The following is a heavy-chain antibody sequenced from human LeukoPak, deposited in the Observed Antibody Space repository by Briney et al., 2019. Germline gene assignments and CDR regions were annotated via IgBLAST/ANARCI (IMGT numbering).Heavy chain of an antibody. CDR3: ARGREYYCSSTSCSDWFDP. V-gene: IGHV1-8*03. Sequence: ASVKVSCKASGYTFTSYAMHWVRQAPGQRLEWMGWMNPNSGNTGYAQKFQGRVTITRNTSISTAYMELSSLRSEDTAVYYCARGREYYCSSTSCSDWFDPWGQGTLVTVSS. CDR1: GYTFTSYA. CDR2: MNPNSGNT. D-gene: IGHD2-2*01. J-gene: IGHJ5*02.